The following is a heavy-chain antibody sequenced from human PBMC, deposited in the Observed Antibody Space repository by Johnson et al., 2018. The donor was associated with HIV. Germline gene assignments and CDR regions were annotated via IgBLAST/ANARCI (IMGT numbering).Heavy chain of an antibody. J-gene: IGHJ3*02. CDR2: ISWNSGSI. V-gene: IGHV3-9*01. CDR1: GFTFDDYA. D-gene: IGHD6-19*01. CDR3: AKVFKVRVAGAFDI. Sequence: VQLVESGGGLVQPGRSLRLSCAASGFTFDDYAMHWVRQAPGKGLEWVSGISWNSGSIGYADSVRGRFTISRDNAKNSLYLQVNSLRADHTALYYCAKVFKVRVAGAFDIWGQGTMVTVSS.